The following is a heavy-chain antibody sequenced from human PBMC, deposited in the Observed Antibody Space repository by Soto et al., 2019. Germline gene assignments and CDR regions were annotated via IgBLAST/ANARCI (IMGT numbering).Heavy chain of an antibody. V-gene: IGHV6-1*01. CDR2: TYYRSRLYN. J-gene: IGHJ6*03. CDR1: GDSVSSNSAA. D-gene: IGHD1-7*01. Sequence: SQSLSLTCGISGDSVSSNSAAWDWIRQSPSRGLEWLGRTYYRSRLYNDYAVSVRSRITVNPDTSKNQFSLQLTSVTPEDTAVYYCAGTTSHQWYYMDVWGKGTTVTVSS. CDR3: AGTTSHQWYYMDV.